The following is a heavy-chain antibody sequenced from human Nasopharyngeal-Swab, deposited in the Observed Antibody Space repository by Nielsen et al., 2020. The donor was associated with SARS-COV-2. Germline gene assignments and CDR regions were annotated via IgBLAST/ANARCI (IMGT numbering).Heavy chain of an antibody. CDR2: IIPIPGIA. V-gene: IGHV1-69*04. CDR1: GGTFSSYA. J-gene: IGHJ4*02. CDR3: ARDIPVGGVRGVRRSPSTDYFDY. D-gene: IGHD3-10*01. Sequence: SVKVSCKASGGTFSSYAISWVRQAPGQGLEWMGRIIPIPGIANYAQKFQGRVTITADKSTSTAYMELSSLRSEDTAVYYCARDIPVGGVRGVRRSPSTDYFDYWGQGTLVTVSS.